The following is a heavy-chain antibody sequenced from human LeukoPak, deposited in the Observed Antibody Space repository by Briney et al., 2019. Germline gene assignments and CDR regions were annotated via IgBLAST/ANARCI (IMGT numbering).Heavy chain of an antibody. Sequence: TGGSLRLSCAASGFTFSSYEMNWVRQAPGKGLEWVSYIYSSGSTMYYADSVKGRFTISRDNARNSLYLQMNSLRAEDTAIYYCARAERWLQNGPDYWGQGTLVTVSS. CDR3: ARAERWLQNGPDY. J-gene: IGHJ4*02. CDR1: GFTFSSYE. CDR2: IYSSGSTM. D-gene: IGHD5-24*01. V-gene: IGHV3-48*03.